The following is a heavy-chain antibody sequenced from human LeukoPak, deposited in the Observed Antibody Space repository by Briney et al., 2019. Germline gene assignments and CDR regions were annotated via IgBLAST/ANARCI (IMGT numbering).Heavy chain of an antibody. Sequence: KAGGSLRLSCAASGFTFSSYSMNWVRQAPGKGLESVSSISSSSSYIYYADSVKGRFTISRDNAKNSLYLQMNSLRAEDTAVYYCAGEERDGYNYYWYFDLWGRGTLVTVSS. CDR2: ISSSSSYI. J-gene: IGHJ2*01. V-gene: IGHV3-21*01. D-gene: IGHD5-24*01. CDR3: AGEERDGYNYYWYFDL. CDR1: GFTFSSYS.